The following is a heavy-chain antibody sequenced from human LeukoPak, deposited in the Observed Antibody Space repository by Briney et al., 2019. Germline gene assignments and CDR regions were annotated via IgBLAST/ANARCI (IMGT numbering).Heavy chain of an antibody. V-gene: IGHV4-38-2*02. Sequence: SETLSLTCTVSGYSISSGYYWGWIRQPPGKGLERIGSIYHSGSTYYNPSLKSRVTISVDTSKNQFSLKLSSVTSADTAVYYCARVAIVVPAARLRFDPWGQGTLVTVSS. CDR1: GYSISSGYY. J-gene: IGHJ5*02. CDR3: ARVAIVVPAARLRFDP. D-gene: IGHD2-2*01. CDR2: IYHSGST.